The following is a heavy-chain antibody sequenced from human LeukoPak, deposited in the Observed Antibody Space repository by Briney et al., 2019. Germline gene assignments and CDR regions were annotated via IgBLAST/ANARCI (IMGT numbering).Heavy chain of an antibody. V-gene: IGHV4-59*01. CDR3: ARGGLGIAAAGTNYYYYGMDV. D-gene: IGHD6-13*01. CDR1: GGSISSYY. Sequence: SETLSLTCTVSGGSISSYYWSWIRQPPGKGLEWIGYIYHSGSTNYNPSLKSRVTISVDTSKNQFSLKLSSVTAADTAVYYCARGGLGIAAAGTNYYYYGMDVWGQGTTVTVSS. CDR2: IYHSGST. J-gene: IGHJ6*02.